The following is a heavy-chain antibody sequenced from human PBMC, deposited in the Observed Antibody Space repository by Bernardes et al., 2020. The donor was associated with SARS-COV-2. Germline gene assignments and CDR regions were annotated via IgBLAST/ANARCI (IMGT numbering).Heavy chain of an antibody. Sequence: AAWKGYCTASGYSFSTHDMNWVRQAPGQGLEWVGWISPHSANTNYAQNLQGRVSMTTDASARTGYMELRSLRSDDTAVYYCWVRVETGGVVFDHWGQGTLVTVSP. CDR2: ISPHSANT. CDR3: WVRVETGGVVFDH. D-gene: IGHD1-26*01. V-gene: IGHV1-18*04. J-gene: IGHJ4*02. CDR1: GYSFSTHD.